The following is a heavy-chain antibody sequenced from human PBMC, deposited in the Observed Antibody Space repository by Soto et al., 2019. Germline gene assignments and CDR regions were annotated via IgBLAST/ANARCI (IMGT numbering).Heavy chain of an antibody. V-gene: IGHV2-5*01. Sequence: QITLKEAGPTLVKPTQTLTLTCIFSGFSLSTTGEGVFWIRQPPGKAPEWLALVHWNHDKRYRPSLRPRLTIRKDSSRIQVVLSLTNMDPVNTGTYYFAHRRLVDTSPAYNGLDVCSQVTTVIVSS. CDR2: VHWNHDK. J-gene: IGHJ6*02. CDR3: AHRRLVDTSPAYNGLDV. D-gene: IGHD2-15*01. CDR1: GFSLSTTGEG.